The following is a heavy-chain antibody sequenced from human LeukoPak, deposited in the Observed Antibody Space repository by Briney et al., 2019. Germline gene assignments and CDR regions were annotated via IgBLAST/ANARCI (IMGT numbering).Heavy chain of an antibody. J-gene: IGHJ4*02. CDR3: AKYGDSVGGSYFDY. Sequence: PGGSLRLSCVASGFEFSIHDMSWGRQAPGKGPEWVSSISGSGTDTYYTDSVKGRFTISRDTSKNTLYMQMNNLRVEDTAVYYCAKYGDSVGGSYFDYWGQGTLVTVSS. CDR2: ISGSGTDT. CDR1: GFEFSIHD. D-gene: IGHD4-17*01. V-gene: IGHV3-23*01.